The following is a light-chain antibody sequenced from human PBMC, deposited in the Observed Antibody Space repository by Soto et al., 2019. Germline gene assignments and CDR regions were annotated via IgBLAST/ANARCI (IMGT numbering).Light chain of an antibody. Sequence: QSALTQPASVSGSPGQSITISCTGTSSDVGGYNYVSWYQQHPGRAPQLMIYDVSNRPSGVSNRFSGSRSGNTASLTISGLQAEDEADYYCSSYATSTTVLFGGGTKLTFL. CDR1: SSDVGGYNY. CDR3: SSYATSTTVL. V-gene: IGLV2-14*03. CDR2: DVS. J-gene: IGLJ2*01.